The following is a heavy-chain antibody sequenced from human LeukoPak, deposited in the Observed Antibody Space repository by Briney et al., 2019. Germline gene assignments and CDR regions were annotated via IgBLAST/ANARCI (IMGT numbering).Heavy chain of an antibody. J-gene: IGHJ4*02. CDR3: AREGSCYPFDY. Sequence: PSETLSLTCAVFGGSISNYFWSWIRQPPGKGLEWIGYIYYSGSTNYNPSLKSRVTISVDTSKNQFSLKLSSVTAADTAVYYCAREGSCYPFDYWGQGTLVTVSS. CDR1: GGSISNYF. CDR2: IYYSGST. D-gene: IGHD3-22*01. V-gene: IGHV4-59*01.